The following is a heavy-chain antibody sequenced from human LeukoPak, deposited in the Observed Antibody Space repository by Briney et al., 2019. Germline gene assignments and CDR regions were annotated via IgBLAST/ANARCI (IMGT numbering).Heavy chain of an antibody. V-gene: IGHV3-30*04. CDR3: ARDISPRYYYGSGGSY. D-gene: IGHD3-10*01. J-gene: IGHJ4*02. CDR1: GFTFSSYA. Sequence: GGSLRLSCAASGFTFSSYAMHWVRQAPGKGLEWVAVISYDGSNKYYADSVKGRFTISRDNSKNTLYLQMNSLRAEDTAVYYCARDISPRYYYGSGGSYWGQGTLVTVSP. CDR2: ISYDGSNK.